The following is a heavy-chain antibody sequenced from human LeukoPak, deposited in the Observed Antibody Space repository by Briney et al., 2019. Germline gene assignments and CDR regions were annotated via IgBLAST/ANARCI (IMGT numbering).Heavy chain of an antibody. CDR1: GFTFNLYW. Sequence: GGSLRLSCAASGFTFNLYWIHWVRQAPGKGLEWLSRISYDGTTTNYADSVKGRFTISRDNAKNTLYLQMNSLRVDDTAVYYCARDSRYYYGSGSYQLYWFDPWGQGTLVTVSS. CDR3: ARDSRYYYGSGSYQLYWFDP. J-gene: IGHJ5*02. D-gene: IGHD3-10*01. CDR2: ISYDGTTT. V-gene: IGHV3-74*01.